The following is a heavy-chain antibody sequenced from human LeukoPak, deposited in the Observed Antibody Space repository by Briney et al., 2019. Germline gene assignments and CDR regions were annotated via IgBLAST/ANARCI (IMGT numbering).Heavy chain of an antibody. J-gene: IGHJ3*02. CDR3: ARGNVLRFLEWLFSAFDI. CDR2: INPNSGGT. V-gene: IGHV1-2*06. Sequence: GASVKVSCKASGHTFTGYYMHWVRQAPGQGLEWMGRINPNSGGTNYAQKFQGRVTITRNTSISTAYMELSSLRSEDTAVYYCARGNVLRFLEWLFSAFDIWGQGIMVTVSS. D-gene: IGHD3-3*01. CDR1: GHTFTGYY.